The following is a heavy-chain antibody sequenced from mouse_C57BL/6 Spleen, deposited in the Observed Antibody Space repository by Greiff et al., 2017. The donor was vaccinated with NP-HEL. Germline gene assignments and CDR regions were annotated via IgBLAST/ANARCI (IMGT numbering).Heavy chain of an antibody. D-gene: IGHD1-1*01. Sequence: EVQLQQSGTVLARPGASVKMSCKTTGYTFTSYWMHWVKQRPGQGLEWIGAIYPGNSDTSYNQKFKGKAKLTAGTSASTADMEFSGLTNEDSAIYCCTRSYYGSSSVEGWGQGTTLAVSS. J-gene: IGHJ2*01. CDR3: TRSYYGSSSVEG. CDR2: IYPGNSDT. CDR1: GYTFTSYW. V-gene: IGHV1-5*01.